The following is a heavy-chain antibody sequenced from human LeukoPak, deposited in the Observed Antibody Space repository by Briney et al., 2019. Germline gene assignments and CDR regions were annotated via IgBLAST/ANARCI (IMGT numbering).Heavy chain of an antibody. CDR3: ARRFLGVWYKPFDY. CDR2: GNHSGST. V-gene: IGHV4-34*01. CDR1: GGSLSGYD. J-gene: IGHJ4*02. Sequence: PSETLSLTCAVYGGSLSGYDWSWIRQAPGKGLEWIGEGNHSGSTKYNPSLKSRVTISVETSKNQFSLKLSSVTAADTAVYYCARRFLGVWYKPFDYWGQGTLVTVSS. D-gene: IGHD6-19*01.